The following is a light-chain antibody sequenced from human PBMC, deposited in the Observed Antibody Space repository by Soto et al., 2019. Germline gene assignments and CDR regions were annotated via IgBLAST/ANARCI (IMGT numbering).Light chain of an antibody. Sequence: EIVMTQSPATLSVSPGERVTLSCRASQSVSSNLAWYQQKPGQAPRLLIYGASTRATGIPARFSGSGSGTEFTLTISSLQSEDFAVYYCQQYNNWPITFGQGTRLE. CDR1: QSVSSN. V-gene: IGKV3D-15*01. CDR3: QQYNNWPIT. J-gene: IGKJ5*01. CDR2: GAS.